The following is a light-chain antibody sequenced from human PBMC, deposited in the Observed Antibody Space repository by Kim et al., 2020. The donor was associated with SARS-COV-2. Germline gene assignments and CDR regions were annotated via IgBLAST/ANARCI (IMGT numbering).Light chain of an antibody. J-gene: IGKJ5*01. CDR2: SAS. V-gene: IGKV1-39*01. CDR1: QSISTY. Sequence: ASVGDRVTINCRASQSISTYLNWYQQKPGKVPELLIYSASTLQSGVPARFSGSGSGTVFTLTISSLLPEDFATYYCQQTYSPVITFGQGTRLEIK. CDR3: QQTYSPVIT.